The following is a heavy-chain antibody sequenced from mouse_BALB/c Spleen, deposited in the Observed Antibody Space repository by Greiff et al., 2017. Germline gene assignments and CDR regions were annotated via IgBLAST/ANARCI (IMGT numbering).Heavy chain of an antibody. CDR3: ARKGQLGNYFDY. D-gene: IGHD3-2*01. V-gene: IGHV5-9-3*01. CDR1: GFTFSSYA. J-gene: IGHJ2*01. CDR2: ISSGGSYT. Sequence: EVQRVESGGGLVKPGGSLKLSCAASGFTFSSYAMSWVRQTPEKRLEWVATISSGGSYTYYPDSVKGRFTISRDNAKNTLYLQMSSLRSEDTAMYYCARKGQLGNYFDYWGQGTTRTVSS.